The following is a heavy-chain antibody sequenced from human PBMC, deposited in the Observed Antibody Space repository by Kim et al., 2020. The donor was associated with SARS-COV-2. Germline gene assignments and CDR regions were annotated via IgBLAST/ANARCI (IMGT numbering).Heavy chain of an antibody. CDR2: FDPEDGET. Sequence: ASVKVSCKVSGYTLTELSMHWVRQAPGKGLEWMGGFDPEDGETIYAQKFQGRVTMTEDTSTDTAYMELSSLRSEDTAVYYCATDRGIRYFDWLSAGGAFDIWGQGTMVTVSS. CDR1: GYTLTELS. V-gene: IGHV1-24*01. CDR3: ATDRGIRYFDWLSAGGAFDI. J-gene: IGHJ3*02. D-gene: IGHD3-9*01.